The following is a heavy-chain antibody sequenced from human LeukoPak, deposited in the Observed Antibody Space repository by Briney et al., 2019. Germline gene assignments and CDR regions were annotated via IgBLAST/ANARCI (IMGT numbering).Heavy chain of an antibody. CDR3: AGERWLQLRR. Sequence: GGSLRLSCAVSGFTFSSYAMSWVRQAPGKGLEWVSYISSSSSTIYYADSVKGRFTISRDNAKNSPYLQMNSLRAEDTAVYYCAGERWLQLRRWGQGTLVTVSS. J-gene: IGHJ4*02. D-gene: IGHD5-24*01. CDR1: GFTFSSYA. V-gene: IGHV3-48*01. CDR2: ISSSSSTI.